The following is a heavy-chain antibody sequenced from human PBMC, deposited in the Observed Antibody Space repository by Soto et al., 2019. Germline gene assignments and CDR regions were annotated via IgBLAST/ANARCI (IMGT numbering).Heavy chain of an antibody. D-gene: IGHD3-16*01. CDR2: IYYSGST. CDR1: GGSISSGGYY. CDR3: ASYVDKNWFDP. Sequence: SETLSLTCTVSGGSISSGGYYWSWIRQHPGKGLEWIGYIYYSGSTYYNPSLRSRVTISVDTSKNQFSLKLSSVTAADTAVYYCASYVDKNWFDPWGQGTLVTVSS. J-gene: IGHJ5*02. V-gene: IGHV4-31*03.